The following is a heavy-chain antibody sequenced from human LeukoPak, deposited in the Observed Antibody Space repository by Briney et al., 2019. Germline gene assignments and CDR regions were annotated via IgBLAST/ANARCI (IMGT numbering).Heavy chain of an antibody. CDR3: AVVDIVYTSIDY. J-gene: IGHJ4*02. Sequence: SSETLSLTCTVSGGSIRSSSYYWGWIRQPPGKGLEWIGTIYYNGNTYYNPSLKSRVTISVDTSKNQFSLKLSSVTAADTAVYYCAVVDIVYTSIDYWGQGTLVTVSS. CDR1: GGSIRSSSYY. CDR2: IYYNGNT. V-gene: IGHV4-39*01. D-gene: IGHD5-12*01.